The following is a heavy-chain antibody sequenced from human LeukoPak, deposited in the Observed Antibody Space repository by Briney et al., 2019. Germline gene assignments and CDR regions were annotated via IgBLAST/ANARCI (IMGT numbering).Heavy chain of an antibody. CDR3: AKGDAN. D-gene: IGHD2-2*01. CDR2: IYSGGST. CDR1: GFTFSNYA. Sequence: GGSLRLSCGASGFTFSNYAMSWVRQAPGKGLEWVSVIYSGGSTYYADSVKGRFTISRDNSKNTLYLQMNSLTTEDTAVYYCAKGDANWGQGTLVTVSS. V-gene: IGHV3-23*03. J-gene: IGHJ4*02.